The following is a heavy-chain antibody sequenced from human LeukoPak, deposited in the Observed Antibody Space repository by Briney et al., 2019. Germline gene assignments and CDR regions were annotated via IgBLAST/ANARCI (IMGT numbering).Heavy chain of an antibody. Sequence: GGSLRLSCAASGFTFSSYAMSWVRQAPGKGLEWVSAISGSGGSTYYADSVKGRFTISRDNSKNTLYLQMNSLRAEDTAVYYCAKDLVFVVVVAATAGDYWGQGTLVTVSS. CDR3: AKDLVFVVVVAATAGDY. CDR1: GFTFSSYA. D-gene: IGHD2-15*01. V-gene: IGHV3-23*01. J-gene: IGHJ4*02. CDR2: ISGSGGST.